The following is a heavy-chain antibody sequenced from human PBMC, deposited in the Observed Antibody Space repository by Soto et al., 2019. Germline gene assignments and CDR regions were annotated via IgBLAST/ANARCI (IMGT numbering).Heavy chain of an antibody. CDR1: GFTFSGSA. CDR2: IRSKANSYAT. Sequence: SLRLSCAASGFTFSGSAMHWVRQASGKGLEWVGRIRSKANSYATAYAASVKGRFTISRDDSKNTAYLQMNSLKTEDTAVYYCTRTLKWLPDAFDIWGQGTMVTVSS. D-gene: IGHD5-12*01. V-gene: IGHV3-73*01. J-gene: IGHJ3*02. CDR3: TRTLKWLPDAFDI.